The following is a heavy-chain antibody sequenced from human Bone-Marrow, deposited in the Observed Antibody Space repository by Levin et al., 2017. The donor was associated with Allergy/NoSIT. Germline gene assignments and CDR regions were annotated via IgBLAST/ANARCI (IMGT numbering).Heavy chain of an antibody. Sequence: PGGSLRLSCAASGFTVSSNYMSWVRQAPGKGLEWVSVIYSGGSTYYADSVKGRFTISRDNSKNTLYLQMNSLRAEDTAVYYCARDRGGRGYYDSSGYHYPYYFDYWGQGALVTVSS. CDR1: GFTVSSNY. J-gene: IGHJ4*02. V-gene: IGHV3-53*01. CDR2: IYSGGST. CDR3: ARDRGGRGYYDSSGYHYPYYFDY. D-gene: IGHD3-22*01.